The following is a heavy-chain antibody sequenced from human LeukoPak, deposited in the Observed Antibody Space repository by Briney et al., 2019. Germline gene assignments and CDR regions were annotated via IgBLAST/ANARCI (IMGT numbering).Heavy chain of an antibody. V-gene: IGHV4-34*01. CDR2: INHSGST. Sequence: SETLSLTCAVYGGSFSGYYWSWIRQPPGKGLEWIGEINHSGSTNYNPSLKSRVTISVDTSKNQFSLKLSSVTAAGTAVYYCAREDDTGRYMGDDAFDIWGQGTMVTVSS. J-gene: IGHJ3*02. D-gene: IGHD1-26*01. CDR1: GGSFSGYY. CDR3: AREDDTGRYMGDDAFDI.